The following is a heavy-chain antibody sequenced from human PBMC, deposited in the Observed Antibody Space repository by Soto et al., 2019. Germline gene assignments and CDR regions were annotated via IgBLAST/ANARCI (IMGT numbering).Heavy chain of an antibody. CDR3: ARATAMGRYYYYGMDV. CDR1: GGSIISYY. CDR2: IYYSGST. Sequence: SETLSLTCTVSGGSIISYYWSWIWQPPGKGLEWIGYIYYSGSTNYNPSLKSRVTISVDTSKNQFSLKLSSVTAADTAVYYCARATAMGRYYYYGMDVWGQGTTVTVSS. D-gene: IGHD5-18*01. V-gene: IGHV4-59*01. J-gene: IGHJ6*02.